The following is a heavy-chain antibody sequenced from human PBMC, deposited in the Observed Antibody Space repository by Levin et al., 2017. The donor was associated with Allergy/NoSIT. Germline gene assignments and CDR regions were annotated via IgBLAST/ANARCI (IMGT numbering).Heavy chain of an antibody. CDR1: GGSFSGYY. D-gene: IGHD3-3*01. J-gene: IGHJ5*02. V-gene: IGHV4-34*01. Sequence: SETLSLTCAVYGGSFSGYYWSWIRQPPGKGLEWIGEINHSGSTNYNPSLKSRVTISVDTSKNQFSLKLSSVTAADTAVYYCARRCRWTIFGVVTPNWFDPWGQGTLVTVSS. CDR3: ARRCRWTIFGVVTPNWFDP. CDR2: INHSGST.